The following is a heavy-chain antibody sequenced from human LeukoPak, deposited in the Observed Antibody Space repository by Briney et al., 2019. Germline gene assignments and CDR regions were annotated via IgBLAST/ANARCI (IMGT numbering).Heavy chain of an antibody. CDR2: IYYSGST. Sequence: PSETLSLTCTVSGGSISSHYWSWIRQPPGKGLEWIGYIYYSGSTNYNPSLKSRVTISVDTSKNQFSLKLSSMTAADTAVYYCARAEYLLPFALYFDYWGQGTLVTVSS. J-gene: IGHJ4*02. V-gene: IGHV4-59*11. CDR3: ARAEYLLPFALYFDY. CDR1: GGSISSHY. D-gene: IGHD2-2*01.